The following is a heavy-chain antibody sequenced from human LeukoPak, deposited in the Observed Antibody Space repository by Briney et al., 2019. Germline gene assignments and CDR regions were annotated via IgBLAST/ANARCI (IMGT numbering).Heavy chain of an antibody. J-gene: IGHJ3*02. V-gene: IGHV3-48*01. CDR2: ISSSSSTI. Sequence: PGGSLRLSXAASGFTFSSYSMNWVRQAPGKGLEWVSYISSSSSTIYYADSVKGRFTISRDNAKNSLYLQMNSLRAEDTAVYYCAHIVVVPAAIRDAFDIWGQGTMVTVSS. D-gene: IGHD2-2*01. CDR3: AHIVVVPAAIRDAFDI. CDR1: GFTFSSYS.